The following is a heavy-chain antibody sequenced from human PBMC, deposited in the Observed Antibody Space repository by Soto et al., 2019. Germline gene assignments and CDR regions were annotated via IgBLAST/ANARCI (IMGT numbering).Heavy chain of an antibody. Sequence: QVQLVESGGGVVQPGRSLRLSCAASGFTFSSYAMHWVRQAPGKGLEWVAVISYDGSNKYYADSVKGRFTISRDNSKNTLYLQMNSLRAEDTAVYYCAIVEVWGQGTLVTVSS. CDR3: AIVEV. J-gene: IGHJ4*02. V-gene: IGHV3-30-3*01. CDR2: ISYDGSNK. CDR1: GFTFSSYA.